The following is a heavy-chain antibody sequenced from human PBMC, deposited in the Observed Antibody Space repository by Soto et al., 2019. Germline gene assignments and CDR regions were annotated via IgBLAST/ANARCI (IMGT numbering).Heavy chain of an antibody. J-gene: IGHJ6*02. CDR3: ARPFYDYYDTAVIGGMDV. D-gene: IGHD3-22*01. CDR1: GYSFTSYW. V-gene: IGHV5-51*01. CDR2: IYPGDSDT. Sequence: GESLKISCKGSGYSFTSYWIGWVRQTPGKGLEWMGIIYPGDSDTRYSPSFQGQVTISADKSISTAYLQWSSLKASDTAMYYCARPFYDYYDTAVIGGMDVWGQGTTVTVSS.